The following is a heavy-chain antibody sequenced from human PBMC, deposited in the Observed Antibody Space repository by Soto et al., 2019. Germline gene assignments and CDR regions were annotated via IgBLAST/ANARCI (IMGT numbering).Heavy chain of an antibody. J-gene: IGHJ4*02. CDR3: VKDHGPYHLNFEY. D-gene: IGHD2-2*01. CDR2: IYPSGGST. V-gene: IGHV1-46*01. Sequence: GASVKVSCXASGYTFTNYYMHWVRQAPGQGLEWMGIIYPSGGSTRNAQKFQGRVTMTRDTSTSTVYMGLSSLRPEDTAVYYCVKDHGPYHLNFEYWGQGTLVTVSS. CDR1: GYTFTNYY.